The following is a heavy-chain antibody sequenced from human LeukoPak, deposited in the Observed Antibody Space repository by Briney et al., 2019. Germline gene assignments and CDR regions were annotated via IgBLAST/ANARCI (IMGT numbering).Heavy chain of an antibody. CDR1: GFTFTSSA. J-gene: IGHJ4*02. Sequence: SVKVPCKASGFTFTSSAMQWVRQARGQRLEWIGWIVVGSGNTNYAQKFQERVTITRDMSTSTAYMELSGLRSEDTAVYYCAADKGYCGGDCFSYWGQGTLVTVSS. CDR3: AADKGYCGGDCFSY. D-gene: IGHD2-21*02. V-gene: IGHV1-58*02. CDR2: IVVGSGNT.